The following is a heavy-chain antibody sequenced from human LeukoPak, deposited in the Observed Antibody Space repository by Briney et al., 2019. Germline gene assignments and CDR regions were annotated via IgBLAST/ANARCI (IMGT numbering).Heavy chain of an antibody. D-gene: IGHD3-22*01. CDR2: ISSSGSTI. CDR1: GFTFSDYY. Sequence: GGSLRLSCAASGFTFSDYYMSWIRQAPGKGLGWVSYISSSGSTIYYADSVKGRFTISRDNAKNSLYLQMNSLRAEDTAVYYCARDRGRITMIRPNGSKFDPWGQGTLVTVSS. J-gene: IGHJ5*02. CDR3: ARDRGRITMIRPNGSKFDP. V-gene: IGHV3-11*01.